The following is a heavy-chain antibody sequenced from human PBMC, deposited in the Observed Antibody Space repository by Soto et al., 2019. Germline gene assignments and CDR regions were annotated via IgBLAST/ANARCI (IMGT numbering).Heavy chain of an antibody. V-gene: IGHV3-21*01. Sequence: GGSLRLSCAASGFTFSSYSMNWVRQAPGKGLEWVSSISSSSSYIYYADSVKGRFTISRDNAKNSVYLQMNSLRAEDTAVYYCARDLAPVAGTVDNWFDPWGQGTLVTVS. CDR2: ISSSSSYI. J-gene: IGHJ5*02. CDR1: GFTFSSYS. CDR3: ARDLAPVAGTVDNWFDP. D-gene: IGHD6-19*01.